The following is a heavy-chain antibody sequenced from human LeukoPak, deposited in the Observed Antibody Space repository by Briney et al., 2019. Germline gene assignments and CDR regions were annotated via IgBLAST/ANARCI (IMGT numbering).Heavy chain of an antibody. CDR2: INYSGST. CDR3: ARIPWGDYYDSSGYSYP. V-gene: IGHV4-34*01. CDR1: GGSISSYY. Sequence: PAETLSLTCTVSGGSISSYYWSWIRQPPGKGLEWIGEINYSGSTNYNPSLKSRVTISVDTSKTQITLKLSSVTAADTAVYYCARIPWGDYYDSSGYSYPWGQGTLVTVSS. D-gene: IGHD3-22*01. J-gene: IGHJ5*02.